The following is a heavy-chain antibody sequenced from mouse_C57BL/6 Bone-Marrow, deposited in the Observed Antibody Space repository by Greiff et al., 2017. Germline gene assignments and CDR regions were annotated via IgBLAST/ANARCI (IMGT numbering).Heavy chain of an antibody. D-gene: IGHD1-1*01. CDR2: IYPGGGYT. Sequence: VQLQQSGAELVRPGPSVKMSCKASGYTFTNYWIGWAKQRPGHGLEWIGDIYPGGGYTNYNEKFKGKATLTADKSSSTAYMQFSSLTSEDSAIYYCARSFYYYGSPYWYFDVWGTGTTVTVSS. J-gene: IGHJ1*03. CDR1: GYTFTNYW. V-gene: IGHV1-63*01. CDR3: ARSFYYYGSPYWYFDV.